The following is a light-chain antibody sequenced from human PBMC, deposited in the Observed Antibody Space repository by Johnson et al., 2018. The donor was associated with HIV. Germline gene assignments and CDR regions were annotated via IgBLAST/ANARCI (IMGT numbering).Light chain of an antibody. V-gene: IGLV1-51*02. Sequence: QSVLTQPPSVSAAPGQKVTISCSGSSSNIGKNYVSWYQQLPGTAPKVLIYENNKRPSGIPDRFSGSKSATSATLGITGLQTGDEADYYCATWHSSLTSGGVFGTGTKVTVL. CDR3: ATWHSSLTSGGV. J-gene: IGLJ1*01. CDR2: ENN. CDR1: SSNIGKNY.